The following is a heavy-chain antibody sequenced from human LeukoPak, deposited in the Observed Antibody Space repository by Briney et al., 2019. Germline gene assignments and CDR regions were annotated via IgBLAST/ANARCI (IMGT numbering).Heavy chain of an antibody. CDR2: IKSKTDGGTT. V-gene: IGHV3-15*01. CDR1: GFTFTNAW. Sequence: GGSLRLSCGASGFTFTNAWMSWVRQAPGKGLEWVGRIKSKTDGGTTDYAAPVKGRFTISRDDSKNMLYLQMHSLKSEDTAVYYCTTDGGITVRPLFDYWGQGTLVTVSS. D-gene: IGHD1-14*01. J-gene: IGHJ4*02. CDR3: TTDGGITVRPLFDY.